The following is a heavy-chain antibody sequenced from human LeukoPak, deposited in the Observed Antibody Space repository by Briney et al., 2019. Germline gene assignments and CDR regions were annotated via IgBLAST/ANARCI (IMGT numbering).Heavy chain of an antibody. CDR3: ARSNWNSIDY. V-gene: IGHV4-61*02. J-gene: IGHJ4*02. CDR1: GGSISSGSYY. D-gene: IGHD1-7*01. CDR2: IYTSGST. Sequence: SQTLSLTCTVSGGSISSGSYYWSWIRQPAGKGLEWIGRIYTSGSTNYNPSLKSRVTISVDTSKNQFSLKLSSVTAADTAVYYCARSNWNSIDYWGQGTLVTISS.